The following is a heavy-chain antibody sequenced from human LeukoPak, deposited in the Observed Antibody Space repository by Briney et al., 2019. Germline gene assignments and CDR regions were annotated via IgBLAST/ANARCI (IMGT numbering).Heavy chain of an antibody. Sequence: GGSLRLSCSASGFTFSSYAMHWVRQAPGKGLEYVSAISSNGGSTYYADSVKGRFTISRDNSKNTLCLQMSSLRAEDTAVYYCVKGVWLEPFDYWGQGTLVTVSS. CDR2: ISSNGGST. V-gene: IGHV3-64D*06. CDR1: GFTFSSYA. D-gene: IGHD6-19*01. CDR3: VKGVWLEPFDY. J-gene: IGHJ4*02.